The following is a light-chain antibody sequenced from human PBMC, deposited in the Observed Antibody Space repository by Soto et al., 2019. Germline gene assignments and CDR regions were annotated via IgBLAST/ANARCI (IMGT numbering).Light chain of an antibody. CDR3: QQYSVYWT. CDR1: QSVSTR. CDR2: DAS. Sequence: DIQMTQPPSSLSASVGDRVTIICRASQSVSTRLAWYQQKPGKAPKVLIYDASSWAGGVPSRFTGSGSGTEFTLTINSLQPDDFATYYCQQYSVYWTFGQGTKVDIK. J-gene: IGKJ1*01. V-gene: IGKV1-5*02.